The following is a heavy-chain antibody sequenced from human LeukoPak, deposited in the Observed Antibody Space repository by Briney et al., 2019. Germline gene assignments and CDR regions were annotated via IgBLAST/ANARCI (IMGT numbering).Heavy chain of an antibody. V-gene: IGHV3-48*01. J-gene: IGHJ4*02. Sequence: PGGSLRLSCAASGFTFSSYGMTWVRQAPGKGLEWVSYISSSSSTIYYADSVKGRFTISRDNSKNTLYLQMNSLRAEDTAVYYCAKVPLGVAAEYYFDYWGQGTLVTVSS. CDR1: GFTFSSYG. D-gene: IGHD6-19*01. CDR2: ISSSSSTI. CDR3: AKVPLGVAAEYYFDY.